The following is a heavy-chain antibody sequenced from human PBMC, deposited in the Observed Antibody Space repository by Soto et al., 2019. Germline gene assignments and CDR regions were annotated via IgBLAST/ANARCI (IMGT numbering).Heavy chain of an antibody. Sequence: SVKVSCKASGATFSGSAFSWVRQAPGQGLEWMGGITPTLGTTNYAQHLQGRVTITEDESTGTSFMALTSLTSADTAVYYCARGFTTGATLEVFDYCGQGTRVAVS. V-gene: IGHV1-69*13. D-gene: IGHD1-1*01. CDR3: ARGFTTGATLEVFDY. J-gene: IGHJ4*02. CDR1: GATFSGSA. CDR2: ITPTLGTT.